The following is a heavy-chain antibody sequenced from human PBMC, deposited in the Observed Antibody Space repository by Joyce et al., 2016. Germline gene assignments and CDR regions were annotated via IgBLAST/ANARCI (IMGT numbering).Heavy chain of an antibody. CDR1: GDFVSSNSAA. D-gene: IGHD3/OR15-3a*01. V-gene: IGHV6-1*01. J-gene: IGHJ3*02. CDR2: TFYRSKWYN. CDR3: ARDAGFGLDALDI. Sequence: QVQLQQSGPGLVKPSQILSLTCAISGDFVSSNSAAWNWIRQSPSRGLEGLGRTFYRSKWYNDYAVSVRSRISINPDTSKNLFSLHLNSVTPEDTAVYYCARDAGFGLDALDIWGQGTMVTVSS.